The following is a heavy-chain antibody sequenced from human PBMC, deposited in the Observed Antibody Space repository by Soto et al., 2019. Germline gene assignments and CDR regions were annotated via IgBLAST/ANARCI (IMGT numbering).Heavy chain of an antibody. CDR3: ASGYSSFYYYGMDV. CDR1: GGSFSGYY. V-gene: IGHV4-34*01. D-gene: IGHD6-6*01. J-gene: IGHJ6*02. CDR2: IYYSGST. Sequence: SETLSLTCAVYGGSFSGYYWSWIRQPPGKGLEWIGSIYYSGSTYYNPSLKSRVTISVDTSKNQFSLKLSSVTAADTAVYYCASGYSSFYYYGMDVWGQGTTVTVSS.